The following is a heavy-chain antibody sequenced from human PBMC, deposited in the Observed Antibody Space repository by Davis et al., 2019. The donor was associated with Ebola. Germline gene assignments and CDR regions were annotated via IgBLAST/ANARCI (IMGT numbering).Heavy chain of an antibody. J-gene: IGHJ4*02. CDR3: ARAVPGKEDLDY. D-gene: IGHD6-19*01. Sequence: PGGSLRLSCAASGFPFSNYAMHWVRQTPDKGLEWVAVASHDGTTTYYGDSVTGRLTISRYNSKNTPFFQLNRLRSEDTAVYFGARAVPGKEDLDYWGQGTPVTVSS. CDR1: GFPFSNYA. CDR2: ASHDGTTT. V-gene: IGHV3-30*14.